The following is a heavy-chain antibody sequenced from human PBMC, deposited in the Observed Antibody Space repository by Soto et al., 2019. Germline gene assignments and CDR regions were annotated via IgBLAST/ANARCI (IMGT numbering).Heavy chain of an antibody. CDR3: AVGDAIALAGNAIDI. CDR2: INAGNGNT. J-gene: IGHJ3*02. Sequence: ASVKVSCKASGYTFTSYAMHWVRQAPGQRLEWMGWINAGNGNTKYSQKFQGRVTITRDTSASTAYMELSSLRSEDTAVYYCAVGDAIALAGNAIDIRGQGTMVSVSS. V-gene: IGHV1-3*01. D-gene: IGHD6-19*01. CDR1: GYTFTSYA.